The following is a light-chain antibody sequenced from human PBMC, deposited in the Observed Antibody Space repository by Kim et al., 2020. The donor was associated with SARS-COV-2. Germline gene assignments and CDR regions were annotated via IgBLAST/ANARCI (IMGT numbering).Light chain of an antibody. Sequence: SPRESATLSCRASQSVSSSYLAWYKQNPGQAPRLLIYDASSRATGIPDRFSGSGSGTDFTLTISRLEPEDFAVYYCQQYGSSPRTFGQGTKVDIK. CDR2: DAS. CDR3: QQYGSSPRT. V-gene: IGKV3-20*01. J-gene: IGKJ1*01. CDR1: QSVSSSY.